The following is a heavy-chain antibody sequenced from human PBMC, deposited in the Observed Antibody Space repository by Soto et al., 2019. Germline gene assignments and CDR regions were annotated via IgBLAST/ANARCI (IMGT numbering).Heavy chain of an antibody. D-gene: IGHD2-15*01. Sequence: GGSLRLSCAASGFTFSSYAMSWVRQAPGKGLEWVSSIGDSGGSTYYADSVKGRFSISRDNSKNTLYLQMRSLRAEDTAVYYSAKDGCSGGSCQSPRYFDYWGQGTLVTVSS. J-gene: IGHJ4*02. CDR1: GFTFSSYA. CDR2: IGDSGGST. CDR3: AKDGCSGGSCQSPRYFDY. V-gene: IGHV3-23*01.